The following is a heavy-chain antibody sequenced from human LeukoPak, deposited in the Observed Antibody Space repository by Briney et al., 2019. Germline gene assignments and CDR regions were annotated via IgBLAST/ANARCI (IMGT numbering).Heavy chain of an antibody. CDR2: TYYRSKWLN. J-gene: IGHJ4*02. Sequence: SQTLSLTCAISGDSVSSNSAGWNCIRQSPSRGLEWLGRTYYRSKWLNDYAVSLKSRITVNPDTSKNQFSLQLNSVTPEDTAVYYCARAGGEGFDHWGQGTLVTVSS. CDR3: ARAGGEGFDH. CDR1: GDSVSSNSAG. D-gene: IGHD3-16*01. V-gene: IGHV6-1*01.